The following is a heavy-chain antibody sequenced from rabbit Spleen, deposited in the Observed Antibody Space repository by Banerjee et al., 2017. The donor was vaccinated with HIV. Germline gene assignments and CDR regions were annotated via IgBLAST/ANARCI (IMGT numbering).Heavy chain of an antibody. CDR3: ARDSYAGNSYYWYFGL. J-gene: IGHJ4*01. CDR2: AYAGSSGST. V-gene: IGHV1S40*01. D-gene: IGHD8-1*01. CDR1: GFSFNNGYD. Sequence: QSLEESGGGLVKPGASLTLTCKASGFSFNNGYDMCWVRQAPGKGLEWVTCAYAGSSGSTYYASWAKGRFTISKTSSTTVTLQMTSLTVADTATYFCARDSYAGNSYYWYFGLWGQGTLVTVS.